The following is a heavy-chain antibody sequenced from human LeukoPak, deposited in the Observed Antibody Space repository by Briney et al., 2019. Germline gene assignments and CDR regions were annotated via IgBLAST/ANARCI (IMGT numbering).Heavy chain of an antibody. V-gene: IGHV1-69*13. Sequence: SVTVPYKACGGTFHNYDISWVRQTPAPAREGMGGNSPIFGKANYAQKLQGRDTNTADESTSTAYMELSSLRSEHPGVYFCVRAPRNIVRVTAQGPNYGMDVWGEGATVTVSS. CDR2: NSPIFGKA. J-gene: IGHJ6*01. CDR1: GGTFHNYD. CDR3: VRAPRNIVRVTAQGPNYGMDV. D-gene: IGHD2-21*02.